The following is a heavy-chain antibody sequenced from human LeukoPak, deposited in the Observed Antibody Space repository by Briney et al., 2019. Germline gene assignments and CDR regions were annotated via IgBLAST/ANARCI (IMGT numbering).Heavy chain of an antibody. J-gene: IGHJ4*02. D-gene: IGHD4-17*01. Sequence: ASVKVSCTASGYTFTSYAMHWVRQAPGQRLEWMGWINAGNGNTKYSQKFQGRVTITRDTSASTAYMELSSLRSEDTAVYYCARAKDMTTATAPGYWGQGTLVTVSS. V-gene: IGHV1-3*01. CDR1: GYTFTSYA. CDR2: INAGNGNT. CDR3: ARAKDMTTATAPGY.